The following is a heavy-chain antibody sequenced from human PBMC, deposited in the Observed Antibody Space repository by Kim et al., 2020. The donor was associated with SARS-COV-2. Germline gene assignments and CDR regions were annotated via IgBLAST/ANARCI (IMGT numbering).Heavy chain of an antibody. J-gene: IGHJ4*02. CDR1: GASIATTNY. V-gene: IGHV4-39*01. D-gene: IGHD3-10*01. Sequence: SETLSLTCTVSGASIATTNYWGWIRPSPGKGLALIGSLYYSGDIYYNPSLKGRVTISVDTSRNQFSLKLNSVTAADRAVYYCARIGRYGTGILVDYWGQGTLVTVS. CDR2: LYYSGDI. CDR3: ARIGRYGTGILVDY.